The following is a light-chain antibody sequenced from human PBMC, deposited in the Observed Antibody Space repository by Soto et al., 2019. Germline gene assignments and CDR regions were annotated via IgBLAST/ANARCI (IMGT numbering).Light chain of an antibody. V-gene: IGKV3-11*01. CDR2: DAS. J-gene: IGKJ5*01. CDR1: QSVRTY. CDR3: QQRNYWPPIT. Sequence: EIVLTQSPVPLCLSPGARATLSCRASQSVRTYLAWYQVKPGQTRRLIIYDASRRASGVPARFSGSGSGSDFTLTISSLEHEDFALYHCQQRNYWPPITFGQGTRLEIK.